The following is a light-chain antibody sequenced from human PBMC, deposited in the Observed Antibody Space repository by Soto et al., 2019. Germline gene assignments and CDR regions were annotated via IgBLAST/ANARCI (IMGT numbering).Light chain of an antibody. CDR3: SSYTSTSTLYV. CDR2: EVS. J-gene: IGLJ1*01. Sequence: QSVLTQPASVSGSPGQSITLSCTGTSSDVGDFDYVSWYQQHPRKAPKLMIYEVSYRPSGVSNRFSGSKSGNTASLTISGLQAEDEADYYCSSYTSTSTLYVFGTGTKVTV. CDR1: SSDVGDFDY. V-gene: IGLV2-14*01.